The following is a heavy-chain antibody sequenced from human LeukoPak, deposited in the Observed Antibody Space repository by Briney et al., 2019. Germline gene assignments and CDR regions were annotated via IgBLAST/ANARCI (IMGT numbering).Heavy chain of an antibody. J-gene: IGHJ4*02. CDR3: ARGSGQGPLAY. CDR1: GGSISSSSYY. CDR2: IYYSGST. Sequence: SETLSLTCTVSGGSISSSSYYWGWIRQPPGKGLEWIGYIYYSGSTNYNPSLKSRVTISVDTSKNQFSLKLSSVTAADTAVYYCARGSGQGPLAYWGQGTLVTVSS. V-gene: IGHV4-61*05. D-gene: IGHD3-10*01.